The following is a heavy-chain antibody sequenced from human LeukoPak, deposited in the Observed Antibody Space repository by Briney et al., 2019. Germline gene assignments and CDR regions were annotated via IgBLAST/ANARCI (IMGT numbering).Heavy chain of an antibody. J-gene: IGHJ4*02. CDR2: TYYRSKWYN. Sequence: SQTLSLTCAISGDSVSSNSAAWNWIRQSPSRGLEWLGRTYYRSKWYNDYAVSVKSRITINPDTSKNQFSLQLNSVTHEDTAVYYCARAPEYSSGWYGMYYFDYWGQGTLVTVSS. V-gene: IGHV6-1*01. CDR3: ARAPEYSSGWYGMYYFDY. CDR1: GDSVSSNSAA. D-gene: IGHD6-19*01.